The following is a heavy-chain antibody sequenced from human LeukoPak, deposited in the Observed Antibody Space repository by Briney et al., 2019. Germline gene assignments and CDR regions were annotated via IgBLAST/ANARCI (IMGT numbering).Heavy chain of an antibody. D-gene: IGHD3-3*01. CDR1: GGSISSYY. CDR3: ARSQNTIFGVVIPNYGMDV. CDR2: IYYSGST. Sequence: SETLSLTCTVSGGSISSYYWSWIRQPPGKGLEWIGYIYYSGSTNYNPSLKSRVNISVDASKNQFSLKLSTVTAADTAVYYCARSQNTIFGVVIPNYGMDVWGQGTTVTVSS. V-gene: IGHV4-59*08. J-gene: IGHJ6*02.